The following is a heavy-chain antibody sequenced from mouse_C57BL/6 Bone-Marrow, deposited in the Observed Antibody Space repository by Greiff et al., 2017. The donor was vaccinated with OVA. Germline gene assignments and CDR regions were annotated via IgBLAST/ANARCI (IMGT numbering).Heavy chain of an antibody. V-gene: IGHV1-52*01. CDR1: GYTFTSYW. Sequence: QVQLQQPGAELVRPGSSVKLSCKASGYTFTSYWMHWVKQRPIQGLEWIGNIDPSDSETHYNQKFKDKATLTVEKSSSPAYMQLSSLTSEDVAVYYCARNCGGVWFAYWGQGTLVTVSA. CDR2: IDPSDSET. D-gene: IGHD1-1*02. CDR3: ARNCGGVWFAY. J-gene: IGHJ3*01.